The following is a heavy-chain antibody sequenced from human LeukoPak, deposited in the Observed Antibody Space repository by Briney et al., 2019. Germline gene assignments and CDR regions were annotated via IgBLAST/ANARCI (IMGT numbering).Heavy chain of an antibody. CDR3: ARADIRAIASSGWYGFDY. D-gene: IGHD6-19*01. V-gene: IGHV1-18*01. J-gene: IGHJ4*02. CDR2: ISAYNGNT. Sequence: GASVKVSCKASGYTFNSYGISWVRQAPGQGLEWMGWISAYNGNTNYAQKVQGRVTMTTDTSTSTACMELRSLRSDDTAVYYCARADIRAIASSGWYGFDYWGQGTLVTVSS. CDR1: GYTFNSYG.